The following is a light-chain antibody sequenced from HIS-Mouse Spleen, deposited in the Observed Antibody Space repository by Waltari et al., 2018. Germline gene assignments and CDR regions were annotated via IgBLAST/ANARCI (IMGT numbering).Light chain of an antibody. Sequence: DIQLTQSPSFLSASVGDRVTITCRASQGIRSYLAWYQHKPGKAPKFLIYAASTLQIGVPSRFSGSGSGTEFTLTISSLQPEDFATYYCQQLNSYPPTFGQGTKVEIK. V-gene: IGKV1-9*01. CDR2: AAS. CDR3: QQLNSYPPT. J-gene: IGKJ1*01. CDR1: QGIRSY.